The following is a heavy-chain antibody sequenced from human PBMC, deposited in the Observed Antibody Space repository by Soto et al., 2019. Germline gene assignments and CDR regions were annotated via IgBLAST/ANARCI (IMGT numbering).Heavy chain of an antibody. Sequence: EVQLLESGGGLVQPGGSLRLSCAASGFTFSSYAMSWVRQAPGKGLEWVSAISGSGGSTYYADSVKGRFPISRDNSKNTLYLQMNSLRAEDTAVYSCAKAGAGSGYDYCYYYYYIDVWRKGTTVTVSS. D-gene: IGHD5-12*01. V-gene: IGHV3-23*01. CDR1: GFTFSSYA. CDR2: ISGSGGST. J-gene: IGHJ6*03. CDR3: AKAGAGSGYDYCYYYYYIDV.